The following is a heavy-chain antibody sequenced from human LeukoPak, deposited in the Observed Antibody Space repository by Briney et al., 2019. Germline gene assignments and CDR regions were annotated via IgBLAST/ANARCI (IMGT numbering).Heavy chain of an antibody. CDR2: ISGSGGST. D-gene: IGHD6-19*01. CDR1: GFTSSSYW. V-gene: IGHV3-23*01. J-gene: IGHJ4*02. CDR3: AKGIAVAGEFDY. Sequence: GGSLRLSCAASGFTSSSYWMSWVRQAPGKGLEWVSAISGSGGSTYYADSVKGRFTISRDNSKNTLYLQMNSLRAEDTAVYYCAKGIAVAGEFDYWGQGTLVTVSS.